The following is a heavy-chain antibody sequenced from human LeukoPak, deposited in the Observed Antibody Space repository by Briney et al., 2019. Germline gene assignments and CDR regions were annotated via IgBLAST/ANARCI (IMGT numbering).Heavy chain of an antibody. CDR2: ISSDGTNT. D-gene: IGHD3-22*01. CDR1: GFTISNYW. CDR3: ARYSYDTGGYFED. V-gene: IGHV3-74*01. J-gene: IGHJ4*02. Sequence: GESLRLSCAASGFTISNYWMHWVRQARGKGLVWVSRISSDGTNTNYAVSEKGRFTISRDNDKNTLYLQMNSLGAEDTAVYYFARYSYDTGGYFEDWGQGTLVTVS.